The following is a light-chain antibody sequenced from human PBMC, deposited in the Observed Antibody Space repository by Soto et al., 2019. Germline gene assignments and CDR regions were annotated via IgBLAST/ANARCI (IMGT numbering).Light chain of an antibody. V-gene: IGLV1-44*01. Sequence: QSVLTQTPSASATPGQRVTISCSGTNSNIGSNTIARYQQLPGTAPKRLIHSNNQRPSGVPDRFSASKSGTSASLAISGLQSEDEADYYCATWDDSLNGYVFGTGTKGTVL. CDR2: SNN. CDR1: NSNIGSNT. CDR3: ATWDDSLNGYV. J-gene: IGLJ1*01.